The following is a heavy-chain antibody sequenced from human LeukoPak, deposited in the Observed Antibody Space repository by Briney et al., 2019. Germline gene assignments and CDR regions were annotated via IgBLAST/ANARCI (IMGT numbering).Heavy chain of an antibody. CDR2: INQDGSQT. V-gene: IGHV3-7*01. CDR1: GSTFSTYW. D-gene: IGHD2-8*01. J-gene: IGHJ4*02. Sequence: GGSLRLSRAASGSTFSTYWMSWVRRAPGKGLEWVANINQDGSQTFYVDSVKGRFTISRDNPGNSVYLQMNSLRAEDTAVYYCARLMFLWPPIYFDYWGQGTLVTVSS. CDR3: ARLMFLWPPIYFDY.